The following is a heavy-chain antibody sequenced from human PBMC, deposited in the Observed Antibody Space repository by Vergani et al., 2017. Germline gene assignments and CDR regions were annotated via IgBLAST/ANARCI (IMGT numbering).Heavy chain of an antibody. J-gene: IGHJ1*01. CDR2: INPSGGST. V-gene: IGHV1-46*03. CDR1: GYTFTSYY. CDR3: GRATSDYDFWSGREGATD. D-gene: IGHD3-3*01. Sequence: QVQLVQSGAEVKKPGASVKVSCKASGYTFTSYYMHWVRQAPGQGLEWMGIINPSGGSTSYAQKFQGRVTMTRDTSTSTGYMELSSLRSEDTAVYYWGRATSDYDFWSGREGATDWGQGTLVTVSS.